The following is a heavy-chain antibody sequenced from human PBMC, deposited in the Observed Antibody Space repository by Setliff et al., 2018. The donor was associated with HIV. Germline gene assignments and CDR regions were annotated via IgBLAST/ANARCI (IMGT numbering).Heavy chain of an antibody. Sequence: SETLSLTCTVSGGSISSGDYYWSWIRQPPGKGLEWVGYIYYSGSTYYNPSLKSRVTISVGTYKNQFSLKLSSVTAADTAVYYCARTPHDYGDYSFDDWGQGTLVTVSS. CDR1: GGSISSGDYY. D-gene: IGHD4-17*01. V-gene: IGHV4-30-4*08. CDR2: IYYSGST. J-gene: IGHJ4*02. CDR3: ARTPHDYGDYSFDD.